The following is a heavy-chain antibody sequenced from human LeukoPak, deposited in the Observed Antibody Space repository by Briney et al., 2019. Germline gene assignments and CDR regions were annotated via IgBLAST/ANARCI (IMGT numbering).Heavy chain of an antibody. J-gene: IGHJ4*02. D-gene: IGHD1-1*01. CDR3: ARHRTRPTNGYFGY. V-gene: IGHV4-39*01. CDR2: IYYSGST. Sequence: ASETLSLTCTVSGGSISSSSYYWGWIRQPPGKGLEWIGSIYYSGSTYYNPSLKSRVTISVDTSKNQFSLKLSSVTAADTAVYYCARHRTRPTNGYFGYWGQGTLVTVSS. CDR1: GGSISSSSYY.